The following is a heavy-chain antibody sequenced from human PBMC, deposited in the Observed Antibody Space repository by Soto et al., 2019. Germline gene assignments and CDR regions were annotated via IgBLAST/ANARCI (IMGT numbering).Heavy chain of an antibody. J-gene: IGHJ5*02. CDR2: IYWDDDK. Sequence: QITLKESGPPLVKPTQTLTLTCTFSGFSLSTSGVGVGWIRQPPGKALEWLALIYWDDDKRYSPSLKSRLTIPKDTSKNQVLLTMTNMDPVDTATYYCAHDIPMVRGASNWFDPWGQGTLVTVSS. D-gene: IGHD3-10*01. CDR1: GFSLSTSGVG. CDR3: AHDIPMVRGASNWFDP. V-gene: IGHV2-5*02.